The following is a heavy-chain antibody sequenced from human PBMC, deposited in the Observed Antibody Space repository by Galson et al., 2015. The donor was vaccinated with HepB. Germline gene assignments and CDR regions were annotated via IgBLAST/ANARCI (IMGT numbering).Heavy chain of an antibody. J-gene: IGHJ4*02. CDR2: IYPGDSDT. V-gene: IGHV5-51*03. CDR3: AGLEWFQLSPVDS. CDR1: GYKFINYW. Sequence: QSGAEVKKPGESLKISCKGTGYKFINYWIGWVRQMPGKGLEWMGIIYPGDSDTRYSPSFQGQVTISADKSISTAYLQWNSLKASDTAMYFCAGLEWFQLSPVDSWGQGTLVTVSA. D-gene: IGHD3-3*01.